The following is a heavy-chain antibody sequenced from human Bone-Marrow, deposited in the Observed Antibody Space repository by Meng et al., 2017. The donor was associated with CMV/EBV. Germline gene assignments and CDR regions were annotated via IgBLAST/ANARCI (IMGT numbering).Heavy chain of an antibody. CDR2: IWYDGSRV. Sequence: GGSLRLSCAASGFSFSDYGLHWVRQAPGKGLEWLAVIWYDGSRVNYADSVKGRFTISRDNSMQTLYLDMNSLRDEDSAVYFCVKDSHGSADWYFDLWCRGTLVTGSS. CDR1: GFSFSDYG. D-gene: IGHD3-10*01. J-gene: IGHJ2*01. V-gene: IGHV3-33*06. CDR3: VKDSHGSADWYFDL.